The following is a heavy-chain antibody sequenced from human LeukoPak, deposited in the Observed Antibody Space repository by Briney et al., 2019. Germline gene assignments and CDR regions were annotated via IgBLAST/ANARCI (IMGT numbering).Heavy chain of an antibody. J-gene: IGHJ4*02. V-gene: IGHV3-23*01. CDR1: GLTFSRYA. D-gene: IGHD3-10*01. CDR2: ISASGGST. Sequence: GGSLRLSCAASGLTFSRYAMSWVRQPPGKGLEWVSIISASGGSTYYADSVKGRFTISRDKSRNYLQMNSLRGDDTAIYYCAKDVRVGEYYGSGSYFDYWGQGTLVTVSS. CDR3: AKDVRVGEYYGSGSYFDY.